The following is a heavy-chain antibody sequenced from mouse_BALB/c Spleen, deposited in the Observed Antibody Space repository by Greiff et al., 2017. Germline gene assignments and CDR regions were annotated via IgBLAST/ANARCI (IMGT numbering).Heavy chain of an antibody. CDR1: GYTFTDYA. J-gene: IGHJ4*01. Sequence: QVQLKESGAELVRPGVSVKISCKGSGYTFTDYAMHWVKQSHAKSLEWIGVISTYYGDASYNQKFKGKATMTVDKSSSTAYMELARLTSEDSAIYYCAEGLHAMDYWGQGTSVTVSS. CDR3: AEGLHAMDY. D-gene: IGHD3-1*01. CDR2: ISTYYGDA. V-gene: IGHV1S137*01.